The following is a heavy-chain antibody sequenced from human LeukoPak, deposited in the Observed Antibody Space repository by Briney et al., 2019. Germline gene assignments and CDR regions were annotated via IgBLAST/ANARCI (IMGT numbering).Heavy chain of an antibody. V-gene: IGHV3-69-1*01. CDR3: ARDLGPHSSSPNSGAFDI. CDR2: ITSSATT. D-gene: IGHD6-6*01. J-gene: IGHJ3*02. Sequence: PGGSLRLSCAASGFTFSNAWMSWVRQAPGKGLERVSYITSSATTYYADSVKGRFTISRDNAKTSLYLQMNSLRAEDTAVYYCARDLGPHSSSPNSGAFDIWGQGTMVTVSS. CDR1: GFTFSNAW.